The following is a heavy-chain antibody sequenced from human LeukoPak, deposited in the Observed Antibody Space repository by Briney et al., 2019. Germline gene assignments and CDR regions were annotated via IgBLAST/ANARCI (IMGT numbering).Heavy chain of an antibody. CDR1: GDSISSGSYY. D-gene: IGHD3-3*01. Sequence: SETLSLTCTVSGDSISSGSYYWSWIRQPAGKGLEWIGRIYNSVNTNYNPSLKSRVTISLDTSKNQFSLKLSSVTAADTAVYFCARGDFWSAYSCWGQGTLVTVSS. CDR3: ARGDFWSAYSC. J-gene: IGHJ4*02. CDR2: IYNSVNT. V-gene: IGHV4-61*02.